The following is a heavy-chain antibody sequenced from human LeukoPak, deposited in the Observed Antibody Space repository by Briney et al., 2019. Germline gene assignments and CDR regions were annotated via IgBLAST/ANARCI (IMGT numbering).Heavy chain of an antibody. Sequence: GESLQISWKGSGYRFTSYWITWVRQIPGKGLEWMGRIDPSDSYTNYSPSFQGHVTISADKSISTAYLQWSSLKASDTAMYYCARRRIAAAGDFQHWGQGTLVTVSS. V-gene: IGHV5-10-1*01. D-gene: IGHD6-13*01. CDR2: IDPSDSYT. CDR1: GYRFTSYW. J-gene: IGHJ1*01. CDR3: ARRRIAAAGDFQH.